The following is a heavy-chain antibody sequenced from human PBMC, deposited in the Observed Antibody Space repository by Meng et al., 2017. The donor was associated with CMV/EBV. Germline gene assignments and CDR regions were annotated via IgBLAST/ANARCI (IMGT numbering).Heavy chain of an antibody. D-gene: IGHD6-6*01. J-gene: IGHJ4*02. V-gene: IGHV3-66*02. CDR2: IYSGGST. CDR1: GFTVSSNY. CDR3: ATGQYSGSSRGDGYFDY. Sequence: GESLKISCAASGFTVSSNYMSWVRQAPGKGLEWVSVIYSGGSTYYADSVKGRFTISRDNSKNTLYLQMGSLRAEDMAVYYCATGQYSGSSRGDGYFDYWGQGTLVTVSS.